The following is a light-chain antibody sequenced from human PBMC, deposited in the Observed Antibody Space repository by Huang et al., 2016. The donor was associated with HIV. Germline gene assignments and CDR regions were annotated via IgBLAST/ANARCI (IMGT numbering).Light chain of an antibody. CDR2: DTS. J-gene: IGKJ4*01. CDR1: QSVSNY. V-gene: IGKV3-11*01. Sequence: VLTQSPATLSLSTGERATLSCRASQSVSNYLAWYQQKPAQAPRLLIYDTSKRSTVVPARFSGSGSGTDFTLTISSLEPEDFAVYYCQQRSGQLIFGGGTKVEIK. CDR3: QQRSGQLI.